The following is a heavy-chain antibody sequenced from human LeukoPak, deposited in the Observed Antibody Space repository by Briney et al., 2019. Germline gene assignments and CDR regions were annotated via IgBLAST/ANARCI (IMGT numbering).Heavy chain of an antibody. V-gene: IGHV4-34*01. J-gene: IGHJ4*02. CDR3: ARVPDFIARPCDS. CDR2: SSPTGDIT. CDR1: GGSFSGYY. D-gene: IGHD2-21*01. Sequence: SETLSLTCAVYGGSFSGYYWTLIRQTPGRGLEWIGESSPTGDITGYNPSLRGRATISVDSSKKQFSLKLTSVTAADTGVDYCARVPDFIARPCDSWGPGTLVTVSS.